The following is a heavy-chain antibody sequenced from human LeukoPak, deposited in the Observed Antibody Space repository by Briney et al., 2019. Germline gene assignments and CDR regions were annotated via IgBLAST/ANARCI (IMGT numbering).Heavy chain of an antibody. CDR2: IDSSGSDI. J-gene: IGHJ4*02. D-gene: IGHD2-15*01. CDR3: ARSESGLGYCSGGNCYSFDY. Sequence: GGSLRLSCAASGFTFSSYSMNWVRQAPGKGLEWVSYIDSSGSDIYYEDSVKGRFTISRDNAKNSVYLQMDSLRADDTAVYYCARSESGLGYCSGGNCYSFDYWGQGTLVTVSP. V-gene: IGHV3-21*05. CDR1: GFTFSSYS.